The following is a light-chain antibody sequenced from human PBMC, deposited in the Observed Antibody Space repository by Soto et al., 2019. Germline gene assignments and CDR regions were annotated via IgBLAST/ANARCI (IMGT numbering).Light chain of an antibody. Sequence: IVLTQSPGTLSLSPGERATLSCRASQSVTSNYLAWYQQKPGQPPRLLIYGASTRATGIPDRFSGSGSGTDFTLTISRLEPEDFAVYYCQQYASSRTSGQGTKVDIK. CDR1: QSVTSNY. CDR3: QQYASSRT. J-gene: IGKJ1*01. V-gene: IGKV3-20*01. CDR2: GAS.